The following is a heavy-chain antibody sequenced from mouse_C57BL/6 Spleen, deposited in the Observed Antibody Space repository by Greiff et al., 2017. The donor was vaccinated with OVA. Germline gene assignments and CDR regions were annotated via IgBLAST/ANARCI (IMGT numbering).Heavy chain of an antibody. CDR3: ARDSNYKRYFDV. CDR2: IDPANGNT. D-gene: IGHD2-5*01. CDR1: GFNIKNTY. V-gene: IGHV14-3*01. J-gene: IGHJ1*03. Sequence: VQLKESVAELVRPGASVKLSCTASGFNIKNTYMHWVKQRPEQGLEWIGRIDPANGNTKYAPKFQGKATITADTSSTTAYLQLSSLTSEDTAIYYCARDSNYKRYFDVWGTGTTVTVSS.